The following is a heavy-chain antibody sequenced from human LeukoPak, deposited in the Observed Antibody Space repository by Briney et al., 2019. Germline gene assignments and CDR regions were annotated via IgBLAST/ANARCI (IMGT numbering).Heavy chain of an antibody. V-gene: IGHV1-18*01. CDR1: GYTFTSYG. D-gene: IGHD3-22*01. Sequence: GASVKVSCKASGYTFTSYGISWVRQAPGQGLEWMGRISAYNGNTNYAQKLQGRVTMTTDTSTSTAYMELRSLRSDDTAVYYCARGALDYHDSSGREPDYWGQGTLVTVSS. CDR3: ARGALDYHDSSGREPDY. CDR2: ISAYNGNT. J-gene: IGHJ4*02.